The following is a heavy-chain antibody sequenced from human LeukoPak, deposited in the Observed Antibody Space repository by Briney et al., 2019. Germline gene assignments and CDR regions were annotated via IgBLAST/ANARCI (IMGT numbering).Heavy chain of an antibody. V-gene: IGHV3-53*01. J-gene: IGHJ6*02. D-gene: IGHD2-15*01. CDR3: AKDACCSGGSCYCDYYYYGMDV. CDR2: IYSDGST. CDR1: GFTFSTYH. Sequence: GGSLRLSCAASGFTFSTYHMHWVRQAPGTGLEWVSLIYSDGSTSYADSVRGRFTISRDNSKNTLYLHMNSLRAEDTAVYYCAKDACCSGGSCYCDYYYYGMDVWGQGTTVTVSS.